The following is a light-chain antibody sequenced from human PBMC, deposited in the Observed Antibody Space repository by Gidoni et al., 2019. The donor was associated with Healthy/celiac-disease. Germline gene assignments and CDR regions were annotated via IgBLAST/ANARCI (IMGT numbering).Light chain of an antibody. CDR1: QRVTSSY. CDR2: GAS. J-gene: IGKJ4*01. CDR3: QRYGSSPLT. Sequence: EILSTHSPGTLSPSPGERATLSCRASQRVTSSYLAWYQQKPGQAPRLLIYGASSRATGIPNRFSGSGSGTDFTLTISRLGPEDFAVYYCQRYGSSPLTFGEXTRVEIK. V-gene: IGKV3-20*01.